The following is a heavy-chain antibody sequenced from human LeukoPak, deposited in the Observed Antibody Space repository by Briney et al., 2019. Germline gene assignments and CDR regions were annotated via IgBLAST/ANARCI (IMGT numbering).Heavy chain of an antibody. CDR3: AKDLHGGYSSDY. J-gene: IGHJ4*02. D-gene: IGHD4-23*01. CDR2: IGYEGVHK. CDR1: GLTFNNFG. V-gene: IGHV3-30*02. Sequence: GGSVRLSCAPCGLTFNNFGMHWVRQAPGKGLEWVSFIGYEGVHKYYADSVKGRSTLSKDNSKATLYLQMNSMRPEDTAVYYCAKDLHGGYSSDYWGQGTLVTVFS.